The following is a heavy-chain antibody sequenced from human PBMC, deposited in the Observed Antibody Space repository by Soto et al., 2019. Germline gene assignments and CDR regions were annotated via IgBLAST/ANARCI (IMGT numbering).Heavy chain of an antibody. D-gene: IGHD6-13*01. CDR2: IYYSGST. J-gene: IGHJ6*03. CDR1: GGSMSSSSYY. V-gene: IGHV4-39*01. Sequence: TSQTLSLTCTVSGGSMSSSSYYWGWIRQPPGKGLEWIGSIYYSGSTYYNPSLKSRVTISVDTSKNQFSLKLSSVTAADTAVYYCARHNSGQQLDSKYPYYYMDVWGKGTTVTVSS. CDR3: ARHNSGQQLDSKYPYYYMDV.